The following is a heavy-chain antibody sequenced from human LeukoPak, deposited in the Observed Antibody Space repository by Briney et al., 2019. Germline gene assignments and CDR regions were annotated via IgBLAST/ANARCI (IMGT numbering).Heavy chain of an antibody. J-gene: IGHJ3*02. CDR2: INHSGST. V-gene: IGHV4-34*01. Sequence: SETLSLTCAVYGGSFSGYYWSWIRQPPGKGLEWIGEINHSGSTNYNPSLKSRVTISVDTSKNQFSLKLSSVTAADTAVYYCARGFERWLQSAVARRRRVVAFDIWGQGTMVTVSS. D-gene: IGHD5-12*01. CDR1: GGSFSGYY. CDR3: ARGFERWLQSAVARRRRVVAFDI.